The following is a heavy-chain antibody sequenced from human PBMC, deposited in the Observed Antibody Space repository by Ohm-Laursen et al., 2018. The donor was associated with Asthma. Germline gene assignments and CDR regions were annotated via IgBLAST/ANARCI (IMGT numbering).Heavy chain of an antibody. Sequence: LRLSCAASGFTFSSYGMHWVRQAPGKGLEWVAVISYDGSNKYYADSVKGRFTISRDNSKNTLYLQMNSLRAEDTAVYYCAKDQDIVVVVASGIDYWGQGTLVTVSS. CDR2: ISYDGSNK. D-gene: IGHD2-15*01. V-gene: IGHV3-30*18. CDR1: GFTFSSYG. J-gene: IGHJ4*02. CDR3: AKDQDIVVVVASGIDY.